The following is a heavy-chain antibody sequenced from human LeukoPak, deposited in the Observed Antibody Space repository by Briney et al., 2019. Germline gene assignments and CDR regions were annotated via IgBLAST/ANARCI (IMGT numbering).Heavy chain of an antibody. D-gene: IGHD3-22*01. CDR1: GYTFTSYY. J-gene: IGHJ4*02. CDR3: ARGRSDDSSGYYFDY. V-gene: IGHV1-46*01. Sequence: ASVKVSCKASGYTFTSYYMHWVRQAPGQGLEWMGIINPSGGSTSYAQKFQGRVTMTRDMSTITVYMELSSLRSEDTAVYYCARGRSDDSSGYYFDYWGQGTLVTVSS. CDR2: INPSGGST.